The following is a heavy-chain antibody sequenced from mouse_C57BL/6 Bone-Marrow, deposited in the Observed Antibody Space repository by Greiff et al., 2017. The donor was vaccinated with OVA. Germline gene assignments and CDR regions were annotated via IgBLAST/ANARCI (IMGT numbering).Heavy chain of an antibody. CDR1: GFTFSDYY. CDR3: ARRIYYDYGYAMDY. Sequence: EVQLVESGGGLVQPGGSLKLSCAASGFTFSDYYMYWVRQTPEKRLEWVAYISNGGGSTYYPDTVKGRFTISRDNAKNTLYLQMSRLKSEDTAMYYCARRIYYDYGYAMDYWGQGTSVTGSS. J-gene: IGHJ4*01. CDR2: ISNGGGST. D-gene: IGHD2-4*01. V-gene: IGHV5-12*01.